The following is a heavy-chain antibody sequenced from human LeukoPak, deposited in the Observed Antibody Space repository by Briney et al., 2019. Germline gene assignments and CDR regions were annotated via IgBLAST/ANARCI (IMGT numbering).Heavy chain of an antibody. J-gene: IGHJ4*02. V-gene: IGHV1-24*01. D-gene: IGHD3-22*01. CDR1: GYTLTELS. CDR3: ATSPTYYDSSGYHH. Sequence: ASVKVSCKVSGYTLTELSMHWVRQAPGKGLEWMGGFDPEDGETIYAQKFQGRVTMTEDTSTDAAYMELSSLRSEDTAVYYCATSPTYYDSSGYHHWGQGTLVTVSS. CDR2: FDPEDGET.